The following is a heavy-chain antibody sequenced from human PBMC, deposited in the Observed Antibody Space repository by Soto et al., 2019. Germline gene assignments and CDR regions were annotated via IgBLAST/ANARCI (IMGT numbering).Heavy chain of an antibody. Sequence: SGPTLVNPTQTLTLTCTFSGFSLSTSGMCVSWIRQPPGKALEWLALIDWDDDKYYSTSLKTRLTISKDTSKNQVVLTMTNVDPVDTATYYCARIAPCRYGSGSRRWFDPWGQGTLVTVSS. CDR1: GFSLSTSGMC. CDR2: IDWDDDK. CDR3: ARIAPCRYGSGSRRWFDP. V-gene: IGHV2-70*01. J-gene: IGHJ5*02. D-gene: IGHD3-10*01.